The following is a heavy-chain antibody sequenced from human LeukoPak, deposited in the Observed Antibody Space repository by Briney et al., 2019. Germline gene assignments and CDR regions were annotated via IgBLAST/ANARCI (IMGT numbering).Heavy chain of an antibody. CDR2: TRYDGSNK. J-gene: IGHJ4*02. CDR1: GFTFSSFG. D-gene: IGHD2-15*01. V-gene: IGHV3-30*02. CDR3: AKDHCSTSPCRIGY. Sequence: GGSLRLSCAASGFTFSSFGMHWVRQAPGKGLEWVAFTRYDGSNKYYADSVKGRFTISRDNSKNTLYLQMNSLRAEDTAVYYCAKDHCSTSPCRIGYWGQGTLVTVSS.